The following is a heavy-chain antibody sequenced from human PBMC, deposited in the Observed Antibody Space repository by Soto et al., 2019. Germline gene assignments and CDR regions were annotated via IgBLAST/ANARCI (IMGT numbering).Heavy chain of an antibody. CDR2: ISTSGGST. D-gene: IGHD5-18*01. J-gene: IGHJ4*02. CDR3: ARDGLGAYTYGSYYFDY. Sequence: EVQLLESGGGLVQPGGSLRLSCAASGFTFSNYAMSWVRQAPGKGLEWVSTISTSGGSTYSADSVKGRFTISRDNSKNXMYLQMNSLRAEDTAVYYCARDGLGAYTYGSYYFDYWGQGTLVTVSS. CDR1: GFTFSNYA. V-gene: IGHV3-23*01.